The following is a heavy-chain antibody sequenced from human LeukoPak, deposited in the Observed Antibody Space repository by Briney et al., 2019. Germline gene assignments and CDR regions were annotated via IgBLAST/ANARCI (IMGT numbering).Heavy chain of an antibody. D-gene: IGHD6-25*01. J-gene: IGHJ4*02. V-gene: IGHV4-34*01. CDR2: INHSGNT. CDR3: ATTSSPSGLFDY. Sequence: SETLSLTCAVYGGSFSGYYWSWIRQPPGKGLECIGEINHSGNTDYNPSLKSRVTISVDTSKNQFSLKLRSVTAADTAVYYCATTSSPSGLFDYWGQGTLVTVSS. CDR1: GGSFSGYY.